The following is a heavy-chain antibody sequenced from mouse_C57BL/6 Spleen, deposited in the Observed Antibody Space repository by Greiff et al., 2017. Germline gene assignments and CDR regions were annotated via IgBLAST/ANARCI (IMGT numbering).Heavy chain of an antibody. CDR2: IDPSDSYT. D-gene: IGHD1-1*01. Sequence: QVQLQQPGAELVMPGASVKLSCKASGYTFTSYWMHWVKQRPGQGLEWIGEIDPSDSYTNYNQKFKGKSTLTVDKSSSTAYMQLSILTSEDSAFYYCARTYYGSSYGYYFDYWGQGTTLTVSS. CDR3: ARTYYGSSYGYYFDY. V-gene: IGHV1-69*01. CDR1: GYTFTSYW. J-gene: IGHJ2*01.